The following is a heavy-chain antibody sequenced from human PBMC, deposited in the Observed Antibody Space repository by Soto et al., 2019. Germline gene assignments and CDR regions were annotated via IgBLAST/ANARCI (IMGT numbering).Heavy chain of an antibody. CDR3: ARGGSYLEYYDFWSGYQPGYYMDV. CDR1: GGSISSYH. Sequence: PSETLSLTCTVSGGSISSYHWSWIRQPPGKGLEWIGYIYYSGSTNYNPSLKSRVTISVDTSKNQFSLKLSSVTAADTAVYYCARGGSYLEYYDFWSGYQPGYYMDVWGKGTTVTVSS. D-gene: IGHD3-3*01. CDR2: IYYSGST. V-gene: IGHV4-59*01. J-gene: IGHJ6*03.